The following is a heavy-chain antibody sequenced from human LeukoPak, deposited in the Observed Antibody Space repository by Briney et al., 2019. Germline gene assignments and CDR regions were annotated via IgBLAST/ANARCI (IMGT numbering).Heavy chain of an antibody. D-gene: IGHD1-1*01. J-gene: IGHJ5*02. V-gene: IGHV1-46*01. Sequence: ASVKVSCKASGYTFTSYYMHWVRQAPGQGLEWMGLINPTGGSTGYAQKFQGRVTMTTDTSTSTAYMELRSLRSDDTAVYYCARDREYNWNDGNWFDPWGQGTLVTVSS. CDR3: ARDREYNWNDGNWFDP. CDR1: GYTFTSYY. CDR2: INPTGGST.